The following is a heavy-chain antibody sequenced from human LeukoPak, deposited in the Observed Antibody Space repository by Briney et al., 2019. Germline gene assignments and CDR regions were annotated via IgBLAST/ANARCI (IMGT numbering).Heavy chain of an antibody. CDR3: ARHKAAGYDFNDY. V-gene: IGHV6-1*01. Sequence: PSQTLSLTCAISGDSVSSNSAAWNWIRQSPSRGLEWLGRTYYRSKWYNDYAVSVKSRITINPDTSKNQFSLKLSSVTAADTAVYYCARHKAAGYDFNDYWGQGTLVTVSS. CDR1: GDSVSSNSAA. D-gene: IGHD3-3*01. CDR2: TYYRSKWYN. J-gene: IGHJ4*02.